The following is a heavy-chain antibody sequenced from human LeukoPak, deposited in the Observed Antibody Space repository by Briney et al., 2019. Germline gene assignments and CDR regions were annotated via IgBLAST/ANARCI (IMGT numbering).Heavy chain of an antibody. CDR3: AKPVLSSGWYLYYFDY. J-gene: IGHJ4*02. D-gene: IGHD6-19*01. V-gene: IGHV3-23*01. Sequence: GGSLRLSCAASGFTFSSYAMSWVRQAPGKGVEWVSAISGSGGSTYYADSVKGRFTISRDNSKNTLYLQMNSLRAEDTAVYYCAKPVLSSGWYLYYFDYWGQGTLVTVSS. CDR1: GFTFSSYA. CDR2: ISGSGGST.